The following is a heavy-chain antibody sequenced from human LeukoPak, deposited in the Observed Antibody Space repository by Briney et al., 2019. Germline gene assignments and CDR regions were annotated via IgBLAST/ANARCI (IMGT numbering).Heavy chain of an antibody. CDR2: INHSGST. CDR1: GGSFRGYY. V-gene: IGHV4-34*01. CDR3: AGRFDY. J-gene: IGHJ4*02. Sequence: PSETLSLTCAVYGGSFRGYYWSWIRQPPGKGLEWIGEINHSGSTNYNPSLKSRVTISVDTSENQFSLKLSSVTAADTAVYYCAGRFDYWGQGTLVTVSS.